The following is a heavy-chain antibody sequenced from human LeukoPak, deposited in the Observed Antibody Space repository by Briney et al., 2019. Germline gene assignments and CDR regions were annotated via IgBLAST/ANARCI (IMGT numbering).Heavy chain of an antibody. Sequence: SSETLSLTCAVYGGSFSGYYWSWIRQPPGKGLEWIGEINHSGSTNYNPSLKSRVTISVDTSENQFSLTLSSVTAADTAVYYCARGGYIVVVPAATKGDYYFDYWGQGTLVTVSS. CDR1: GGSFSGYY. CDR3: ARGGYIVVVPAATKGDYYFDY. V-gene: IGHV4-34*01. CDR2: INHSGST. D-gene: IGHD2-2*01. J-gene: IGHJ4*02.